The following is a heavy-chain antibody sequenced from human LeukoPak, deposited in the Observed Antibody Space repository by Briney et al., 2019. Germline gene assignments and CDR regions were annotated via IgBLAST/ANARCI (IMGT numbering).Heavy chain of an antibody. V-gene: IGHV4-61*02. D-gene: IGHD6-6*01. J-gene: IGHJ6*03. Sequence: SETLSLTCTVSGGSISSGSYYWSWIRQPAGKGLEWIGRIYTSGSTNYNPSLKSRVTISIDTSKNQFSLKLSSVTAADTAVYYCAAARHYYYYMDVWGKGTTVTVSS. CDR1: GGSISSGSYY. CDR2: IYTSGST. CDR3: AAARHYYYYMDV.